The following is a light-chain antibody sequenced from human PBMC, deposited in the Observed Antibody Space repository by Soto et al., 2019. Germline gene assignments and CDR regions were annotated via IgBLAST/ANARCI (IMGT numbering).Light chain of an antibody. CDR3: QQYNTYRA. J-gene: IGKJ1*01. CDR1: QTISSW. CDR2: KAS. V-gene: IGKV1-5*03. Sequence: DIQMTQSPSTLSGSVGDRVTITCRASQTISSWLAWYQQKPGKAPKLLIYKASTLESGVPSRFSGSGSGTEFTLTISSLQPDDFATYYCQQYNTYRAFGQRTKVDIK.